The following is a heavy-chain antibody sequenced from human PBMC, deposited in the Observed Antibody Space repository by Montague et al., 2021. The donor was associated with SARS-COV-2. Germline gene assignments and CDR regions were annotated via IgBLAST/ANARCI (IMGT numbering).Heavy chain of an antibody. D-gene: IGHD4-23*01. V-gene: IGHV4-34*01. CDR1: GGSFSGRY. Sequence: SETLSLTCAVYGGSFSGRYWSWVRQPPGKGLEWIGEINRRGNTIYNPSLKSRVTISEDTSKSQFSLKLSSVTAADTAVYYCARGGGNILTNYYYYYLDVWGTGTTVTVSS. CDR3: ARGGGNILTNYYYYYLDV. CDR2: INRRGNT. J-gene: IGHJ6*03.